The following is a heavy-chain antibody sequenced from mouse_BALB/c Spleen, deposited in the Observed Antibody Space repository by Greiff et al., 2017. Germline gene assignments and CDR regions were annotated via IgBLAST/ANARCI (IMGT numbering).Heavy chain of an antibody. CDR3: TAYDYEYAMDY. D-gene: IGHD2-4*01. Sequence: LQQPGSELVRPGASVKLSCKASGYTFTSYWMHWVKQRPGQGLEWIGNIYPGSGSTNYDEKFKSKATLTVDTSSSTAYMQLSSLTSEDSAVYYCTAYDYEYAMDYWGQGTSVTVSS. CDR1: GYTFTSYW. J-gene: IGHJ4*01. CDR2: IYPGSGST. V-gene: IGHV1S22*01.